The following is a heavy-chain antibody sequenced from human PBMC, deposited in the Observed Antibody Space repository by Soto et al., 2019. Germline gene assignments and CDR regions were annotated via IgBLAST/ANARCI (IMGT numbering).Heavy chain of an antibody. CDR2: IYHSGST. J-gene: IGHJ4*02. Sequence: QVQLQESGPGLVKPSGTLSLTCAVSGGSISSSNWWSWVRQPPGKGLEWMGEIYHSGSTNYNPSLKSRVTISVDKSKNQFSLKLSSVTAADTAVYYCARLWFGELSYPYFDYWGQGTLVTVSS. V-gene: IGHV4-4*02. CDR3: ARLWFGELSYPYFDY. CDR1: GGSISSSNW. D-gene: IGHD3-10*01.